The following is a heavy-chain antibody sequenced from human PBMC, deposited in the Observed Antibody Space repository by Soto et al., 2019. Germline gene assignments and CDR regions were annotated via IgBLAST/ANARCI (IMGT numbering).Heavy chain of an antibody. D-gene: IGHD3-3*01. CDR3: ARDQPRITIFGVVITDYYYYGMDV. CDR1: GYTLTRYY. V-gene: IGHV1-46*01. J-gene: IGHJ6*02. CDR2: INPSGGST. Sequence: ASVKVSCKASGYTLTRYYMRWLRQAHEQGLEWMGIINPSGGSTSYAQKFQGRVTMTRDTSTSTVYMELSSLRSEDTAVYYCARDQPRITIFGVVITDYYYYGMDVWGQGALVTVSS.